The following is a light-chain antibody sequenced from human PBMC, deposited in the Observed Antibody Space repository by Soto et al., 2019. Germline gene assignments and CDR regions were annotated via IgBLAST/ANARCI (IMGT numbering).Light chain of an antibody. Sequence: DIQMTQSPSTLSASVGDRVTMTCRASQSISSWLAWYQQKPGKAPKLLIYKASSLESGVPSRFSGSGSGTEFTLTISSLQPDDFATYYCHQYNSYLITFGQGTRLEIK. CDR2: KAS. V-gene: IGKV1-5*03. CDR1: QSISSW. J-gene: IGKJ5*01. CDR3: HQYNSYLIT.